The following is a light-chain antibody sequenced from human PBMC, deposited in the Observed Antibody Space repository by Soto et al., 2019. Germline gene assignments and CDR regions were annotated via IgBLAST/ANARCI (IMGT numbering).Light chain of an antibody. CDR2: GAS. CDR1: QSVSNN. Sequence: EIVMTQSPATLSVSPGERATLSCRASQSVSNNLAWYQQKPGQAPRLLIYGASTRATGIPARFSGSGSGTEFTLTISSLQSEGFAVYYCQQHNNWPRTFGQGTKVEIK. J-gene: IGKJ1*01. CDR3: QQHNNWPRT. V-gene: IGKV3-15*01.